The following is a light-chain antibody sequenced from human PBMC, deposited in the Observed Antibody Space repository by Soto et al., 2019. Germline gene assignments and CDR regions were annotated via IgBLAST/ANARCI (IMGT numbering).Light chain of an antibody. CDR1: SSNIGTNT. CDR2: SDN. J-gene: IGLJ2*01. CDR3: AAWDVSLVV. V-gene: IGLV1-44*01. Sequence: QSVLTQPPSASGTTGQRVTISCSGSSSNIGTNTVIWYQQLPGAAPKLRIYSDNQRPSGVPDRFSGSKSGTCASLAISGLQSEDEADYYCAAWDVSLVVFGGGTKLTVL.